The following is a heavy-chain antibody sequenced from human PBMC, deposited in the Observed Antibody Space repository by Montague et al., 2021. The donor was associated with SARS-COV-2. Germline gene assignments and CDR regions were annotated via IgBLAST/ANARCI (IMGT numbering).Heavy chain of an antibody. CDR2: VTHRGNT. J-gene: IGHJ4*02. V-gene: IGHV4-34*01. CDR3: AREVRGRIVVVIAIPYYYFDY. CDR1: GGSFSGYC. Sequence: SETLSLTCAVYGGSFSGYCWSWIRQPPGKGLEWIGEVTHRGNTNYNPSLKSLVTISLDTSNNHFSLKLSSVTAADTAVYYCAREVRGRIVVVIAIPYYYFDYWGQGTLVTVSS. D-gene: IGHD2-21*01.